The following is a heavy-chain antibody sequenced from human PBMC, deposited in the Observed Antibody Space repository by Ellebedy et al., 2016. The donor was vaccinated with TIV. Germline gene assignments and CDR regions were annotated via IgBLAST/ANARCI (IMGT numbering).Heavy chain of an antibody. V-gene: IGHV3-53*01. CDR3: ATFNWGSDYFED. Sequence: GESLKISCAASGLTVIRNYMAWVRQPPGKGLEWVSLIYSGGATYYADPVKARFTISRDKSTNTLHLQMDNLSAEDTAVYYCATFNWGSDYFEDWGQGTLVTVSS. CDR2: IYSGGAT. D-gene: IGHD7-27*01. J-gene: IGHJ4*02. CDR1: GLTVIRNY.